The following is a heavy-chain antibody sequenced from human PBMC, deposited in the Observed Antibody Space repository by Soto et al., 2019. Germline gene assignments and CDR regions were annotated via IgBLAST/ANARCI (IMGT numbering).Heavy chain of an antibody. J-gene: IGHJ1*01. CDR1: GFTFDDYA. CDR2: INWNSGSI. V-gene: IGHV3-9*01. Sequence: SLRLSCAASGFTFDDYAMHWVRQVPGKGLEWVSGINWNSGSIGYGDSVKGRFAIARDNAKNSLHLQMNSMSAEDTAFYYCVKDESINWYSGHFRHWGQGTLVTVSS. CDR3: VKDESINWYSGHFRH. D-gene: IGHD6-13*01.